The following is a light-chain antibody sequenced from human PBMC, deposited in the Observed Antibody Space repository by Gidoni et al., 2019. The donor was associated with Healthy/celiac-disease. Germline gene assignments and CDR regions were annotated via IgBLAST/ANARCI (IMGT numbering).Light chain of an antibody. J-gene: IGKJ5*01. V-gene: IGKV3-20*01. Sequence: DIVLMQSPGTLSLSPGERATLSCRASQSVSSSYLAWYQQKPGQAPRLLIYGASSRATGIPDRFSGSGSGTDFTLTISRLEPEDFAVYYCQQYGSSITFGQGTRLEIK. CDR1: QSVSSSY. CDR3: QQYGSSIT. CDR2: GAS.